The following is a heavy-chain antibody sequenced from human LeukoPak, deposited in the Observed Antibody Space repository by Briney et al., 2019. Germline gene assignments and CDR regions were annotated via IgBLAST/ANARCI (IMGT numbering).Heavy chain of an antibody. CDR1: GFTFRTYG. J-gene: IGHJ2*01. V-gene: IGHV3-23*01. CDR3: ARELVSLGTGYFDP. Sequence: GGSLRLSCEASGFTFRTYGMTWVRQAPGKGLEWVPGITGSSTWTYYADSVKGRFTISRDNSNNTLHLQMNSLRAEDTAIYYCARELVSLGTGYFDPWGRGTLVTVSS. CDR2: ITGSSTWT. D-gene: IGHD7-27*01.